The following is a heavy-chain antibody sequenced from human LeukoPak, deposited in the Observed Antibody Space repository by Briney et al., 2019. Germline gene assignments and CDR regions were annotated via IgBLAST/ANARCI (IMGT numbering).Heavy chain of an antibody. J-gene: IGHJ4*02. Sequence: GSLRLSSAASGFTFSDYYMSWIRQAPGKGLKWVSYISSSSSYTTYADSVKGRFTISRDNAKNSLYLQMNSLRAEDTAVYHCARVSEIAAAGTVDYWGQGTLVTVSS. V-gene: IGHV3-11*06. D-gene: IGHD6-13*01. CDR1: GFTFSDYY. CDR3: ARVSEIAAAGTVDY. CDR2: ISSSSSYT.